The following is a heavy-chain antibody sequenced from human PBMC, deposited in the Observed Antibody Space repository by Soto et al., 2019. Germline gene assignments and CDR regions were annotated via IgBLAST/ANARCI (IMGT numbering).Heavy chain of an antibody. CDR2: INHSGST. Sequence: SETLSLTCAVYGGSFSGYYWSWIRQPPGKGLEWIREINHSGSTNYNPSLKSRVTISVDTSKNQFSLKLSSLRSEDTAVYYCARRRYGDYYYYYYMDVWGKGTTVTVSS. D-gene: IGHD4-17*01. CDR3: ARRRYGDYYYYYYMDV. V-gene: IGHV4-34*01. J-gene: IGHJ6*03. CDR1: GGSFSGYY.